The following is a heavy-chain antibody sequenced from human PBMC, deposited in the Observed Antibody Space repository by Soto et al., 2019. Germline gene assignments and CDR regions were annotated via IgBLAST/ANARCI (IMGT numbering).Heavy chain of an antibody. J-gene: IGHJ4*02. V-gene: IGHV1-46*02. CDR3: ARGGHIAVVTASFDS. D-gene: IGHD2-21*02. Sequence: QVQLVQSGAEVRKPGASVKVSCKPSGYTFNTYYLHWLRQAPGQALEWMGVIHPSGGGTTYAQKFRGRVTVTRDTSTTTVFMELSSLRSDDTAVYYCARGGHIAVVTASFDSWGQGTLVNVSS. CDR1: GYTFNTYY. CDR2: IHPSGGGT.